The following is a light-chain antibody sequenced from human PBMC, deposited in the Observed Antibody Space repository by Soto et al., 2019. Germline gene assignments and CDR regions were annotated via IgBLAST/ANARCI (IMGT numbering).Light chain of an antibody. J-gene: IGKJ1*01. CDR3: QQSYSRVT. V-gene: IGKV1-39*01. Sequence: DIQMPQSPTSLSAAVGDSVTITCRASQSISTKLSWYRQKPGQAPEILIYAASRLQSGVPSRFSGTGSGTDFTLSISSLQPEDFATYYCQQSYSRVTFGQGTKVGI. CDR1: QSISTK. CDR2: AAS.